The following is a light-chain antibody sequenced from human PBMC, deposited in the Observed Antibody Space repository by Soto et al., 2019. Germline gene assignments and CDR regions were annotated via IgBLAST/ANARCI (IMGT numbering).Light chain of an antibody. V-gene: IGLV2-14*01. J-gene: IGLJ1*01. CDR3: SSYTSSSTQV. CDR1: SGDIGGHDY. CDR2: EVR. Sequence: QSVLTQPASVSGSPGQSITISCTGTSGDIGGHDYVSWYQQHPGKAPKLMIYEVRNRPSGVSNRFSGSKSGNTASLTISGLQAADEADYYCSSYTSSSTQVFGPGTKLTVL.